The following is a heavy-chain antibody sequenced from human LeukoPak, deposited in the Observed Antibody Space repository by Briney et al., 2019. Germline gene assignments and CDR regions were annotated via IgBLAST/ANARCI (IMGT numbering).Heavy chain of an antibody. D-gene: IGHD6-13*01. V-gene: IGHV3-33*01. Sequence: GGSLRLSCAASGFTFSSYGMHWVRQAPGKGLEWVAVIWYDGSNKYYADSVKGRFTISRDNSKNTLYLQMNSLRAEDTAVYYCARHRIAAAVAFYFDSWGQGALVAVSS. CDR2: IWYDGSNK. J-gene: IGHJ4*02. CDR1: GFTFSSYG. CDR3: ARHRIAAAVAFYFDS.